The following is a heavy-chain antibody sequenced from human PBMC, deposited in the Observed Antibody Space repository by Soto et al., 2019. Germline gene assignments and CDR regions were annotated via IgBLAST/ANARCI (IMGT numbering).Heavy chain of an antibody. Sequence: SETLSLTCTVSGGSISSYYWSWIRQHPGKGLEWIGYIYYSGSTYYNPSLKSRVTISVDTSKNQFSLKLSSVTAADTAVYYCARAGLRYFDWLLDYWGQGTLVTVSS. CDR3: ARAGLRYFDWLLDY. V-gene: IGHV4-59*06. D-gene: IGHD3-9*01. CDR2: IYYSGST. J-gene: IGHJ4*02. CDR1: GGSISSYY.